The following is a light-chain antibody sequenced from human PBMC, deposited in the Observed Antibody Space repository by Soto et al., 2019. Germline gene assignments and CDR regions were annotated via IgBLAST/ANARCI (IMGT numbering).Light chain of an antibody. V-gene: IGLV1-47*02. CDR1: SSNIGSNY. J-gene: IGLJ1*01. CDR2: SNN. CDR3: ASWDDSLSGLYV. Sequence: QSVLTQPPSASGTPGQRVTISCSGSSSNIGSNYVYWYQQLPGTAPNLLIYSNNQRPSGVPVRFSGSKSGTSASLAISVLRSEDEDDYYCASWDDSLSGLYVFGTGTKLTVL.